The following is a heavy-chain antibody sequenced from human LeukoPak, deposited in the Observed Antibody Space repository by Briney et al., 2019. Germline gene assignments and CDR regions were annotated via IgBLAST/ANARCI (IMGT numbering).Heavy chain of an antibody. J-gene: IGHJ4*02. CDR1: EFSVKYNY. CDR2: LYSAGST. CDR3: ARHHSSSWYLFFDY. D-gene: IGHD6-13*01. Sequence: PGGSLRLSCAASEFSVKYNYMTWVRQAPGKGLEWVSLLYSAGSTNYADSVKGRFTISRDDSKNTVYLQMNSLRAEDTAVYYCARHHSSSWYLFFDYWGQGTLVTVSS. V-gene: IGHV3-53*01.